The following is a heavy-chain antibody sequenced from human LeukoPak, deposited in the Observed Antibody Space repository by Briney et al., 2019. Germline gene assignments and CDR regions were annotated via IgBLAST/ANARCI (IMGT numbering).Heavy chain of an antibody. CDR3: ARDRNPYDCSGYYQTYSHGGFDV. V-gene: IGHV4-59*01. Sequence: PSETLSLTCTVSGGTISSYCRSWIRQPPGKGLEWIGYIYYSGSTNYNPSLKSRVTISVDTSKNQFSLKLSSVNAADTAVYYCARDRNPYDCSGYYQTYSHGGFDVWGQGTTVTVSS. D-gene: IGHD3-22*01. CDR2: IYYSGST. J-gene: IGHJ6*02. CDR1: GGTISSYC.